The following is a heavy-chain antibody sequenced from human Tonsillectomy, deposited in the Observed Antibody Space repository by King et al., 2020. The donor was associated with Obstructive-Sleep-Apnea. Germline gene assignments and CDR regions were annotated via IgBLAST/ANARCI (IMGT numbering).Heavy chain of an antibody. J-gene: IGHJ6*02. CDR1: GYTFTNYG. D-gene: IGHD2-15*01. CDR3: ARDKDKLYYYNYYYGMDV. CDR2: ISAYNGNT. Sequence: QLVQSGAEVKKPGVSVKVSCKASGYTFTNYGISWVRQAPGQGLEWMGWISAYNGNTNYAQKLQGRVTMTTDTPTRTAYMELRSLRTDDTAVNYWARDKDKLYYYNYYYGMDVWGQGTTVTVSS. V-gene: IGHV1-18*04.